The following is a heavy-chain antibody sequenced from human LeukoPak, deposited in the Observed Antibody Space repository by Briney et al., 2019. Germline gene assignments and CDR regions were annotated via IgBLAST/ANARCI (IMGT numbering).Heavy chain of an antibody. Sequence: SETLSLTCTVSGASISDFYWTWIRQPPGKGLEWIGYIYKNVNTDYNPSLKSRVTISVDRSKNQFSLRLTSVTAADTAVYYCVRDWWLGSLSLQGYFYGLDVLGQGTTVTVSS. CDR2: IYKNVNT. J-gene: IGHJ6*02. D-gene: IGHD2-15*01. CDR3: VRDWWLGSLSLQGYFYGLDV. CDR1: GASISDFY. V-gene: IGHV4-59*01.